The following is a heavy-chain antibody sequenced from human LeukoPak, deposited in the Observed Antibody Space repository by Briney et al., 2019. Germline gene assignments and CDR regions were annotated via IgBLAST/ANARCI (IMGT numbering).Heavy chain of an antibody. CDR1: GGSISAYS. J-gene: IGHJ1*01. Sequence: SETLSLTCTVSGGSISAYSWSWIRQPPGKGLEWIGYLSYSGSTNYNPSLKSRVTLSLDTSKNQFSLKLSSVTAADTAVYYCARHSGGYSYDIWGQGTLVTVSS. CDR2: LSYSGST. CDR3: ARHSGGYSYDI. V-gene: IGHV4-59*08. D-gene: IGHD5-18*01.